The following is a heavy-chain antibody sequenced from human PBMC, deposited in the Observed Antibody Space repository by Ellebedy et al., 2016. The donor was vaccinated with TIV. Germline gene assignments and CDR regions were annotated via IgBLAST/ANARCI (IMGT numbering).Heavy chain of an antibody. CDR3: ARKYYYGSGSLD. CDR2: IYNSVST. Sequence: MPSETLSLTCTVSGGSVSSRSYYWSWIRPPRGRGLEWIGYIYNSVSTNYNPSLTSRVTISVDASKNQFSRKLSSVTAADTAVYYCARKYYYGSGSLDWGQGTLVTVSS. J-gene: IGHJ4*02. CDR1: GGSVSSRSYY. D-gene: IGHD3-10*01. V-gene: IGHV4-61*01.